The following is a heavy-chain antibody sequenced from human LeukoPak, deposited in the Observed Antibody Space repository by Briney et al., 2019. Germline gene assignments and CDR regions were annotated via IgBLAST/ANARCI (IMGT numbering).Heavy chain of an antibody. V-gene: IGHV3-30*14. Sequence: PGGSLRLSCAASGFTFSSYAMHWVRQAPGKGLEWVTIISYDGNNKYYADSVKGRFTISRDISKNTLYLQMGSLRPEDMAVYYCARVGGSGSFDSWGQGTLVSVSS. CDR2: ISYDGNNK. CDR1: GFTFSSYA. CDR3: ARVGGSGSFDS. D-gene: IGHD6-19*01. J-gene: IGHJ4*02.